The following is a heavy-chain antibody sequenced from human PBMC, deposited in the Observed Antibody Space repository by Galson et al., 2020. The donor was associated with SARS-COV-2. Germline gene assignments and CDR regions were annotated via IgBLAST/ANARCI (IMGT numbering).Heavy chain of an antibody. V-gene: IGHV4-59*08. D-gene: IGHD3-22*01. CDR3: AGVTNYYDSRRFPKRWVDR. Sequence: SETLSLTCTVSGGSISRYFWSWIRQSPGKGLEWMGDIYYTGITNYNPSLKGRVTISIDTSKYQFSLKLSSVTAADMAVYYCAGVTNYYDSRRFPKRWVDRWGQGTLVTVSS. J-gene: IGHJ4*02. CDR2: IYYTGIT. CDR1: GGSISRYF.